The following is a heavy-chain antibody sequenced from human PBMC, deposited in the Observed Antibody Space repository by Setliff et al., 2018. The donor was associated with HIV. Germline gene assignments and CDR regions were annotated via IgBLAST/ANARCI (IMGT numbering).Heavy chain of an antibody. D-gene: IGHD4-17*01. J-gene: IGHJ4*02. Sequence: SETLSLTCTVSDRGTYYWSWIRQPAGKGLEWIGRVSSRGDTNYNPSLKSRVTMSVDTSQNQFSLKLTSVTASDTAVHYCARAAAGNTGPFDLWGQGSPVTVSS. CDR3: ARAAAGNTGPFDL. V-gene: IGHV4-4*07. CDR1: DRGTYY. CDR2: VSSRGDT.